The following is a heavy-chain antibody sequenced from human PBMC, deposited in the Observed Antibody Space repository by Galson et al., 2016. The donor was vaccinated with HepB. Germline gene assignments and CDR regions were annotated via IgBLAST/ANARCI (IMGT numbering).Heavy chain of an antibody. J-gene: IGHJ4*02. CDR1: GDTFSNDA. Sequence: SVKVSCKASGDTFSNDAINWVRQAPGQGLEWMGGIIPTYGKTNYAQKFQDRVSITADEPTTTAHMDLSRLTSEDTAVYYCARSSYGDCPFFDYWGQGLLVTVSS. D-gene: IGHD4-17*01. CDR3: ARSSYGDCPFFDY. CDR2: IIPTYGKT. V-gene: IGHV1-69*13.